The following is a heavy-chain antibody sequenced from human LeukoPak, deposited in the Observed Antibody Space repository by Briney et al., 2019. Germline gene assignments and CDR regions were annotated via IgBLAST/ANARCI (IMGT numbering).Heavy chain of an antibody. CDR2: INPSGST. J-gene: IGHJ4*02. CDR1: GGSFSGYH. Sequence: SETLSLTCAVYGGSFSGYHWTWIRQSPGKGLEWIGDINPSGSTNYNPSLKSRVTISVDTSKNQFSLKLSSVTAADTAVYYCARHGGFVVVPAAMGPYFDYWGQGTLVTVSS. V-gene: IGHV4-34*01. CDR3: ARHGGFVVVPAAMGPYFDY. D-gene: IGHD2-2*01.